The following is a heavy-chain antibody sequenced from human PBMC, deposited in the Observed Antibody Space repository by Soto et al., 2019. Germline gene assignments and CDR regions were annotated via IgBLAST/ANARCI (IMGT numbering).Heavy chain of an antibody. CDR1: GYTFTGYY. J-gene: IGHJ4*02. CDR3: ARVSAPWELTGYLDY. CDR2: INPNSGGT. D-gene: IGHD1-26*01. Sequence: AAVKVSCKASGYTFTGYYMHWVRQAPGQGLEWMGWINPNSGGTNYAQKFQGRVTMTRDTSISTAYMELSRLRSDDTAVYYCARVSAPWELTGYLDYWGQGTLVTVSS. V-gene: IGHV1-2*02.